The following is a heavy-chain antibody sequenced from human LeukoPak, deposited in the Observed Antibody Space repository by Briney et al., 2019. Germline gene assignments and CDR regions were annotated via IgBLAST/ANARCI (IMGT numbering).Heavy chain of an antibody. Sequence: ASVKVSCKASGYTFTSYDINWVRQATGQGLEWMGWMNPNSGNTGYAQKFQGRVTMTRNTSISTAYMELSSLRSEDTAVYYCARVDHYYDILTGYYRGRGSNWFDPWGQGTLVTVSS. D-gene: IGHD3-9*01. V-gene: IGHV1-8*01. CDR2: MNPNSGNT. CDR3: ARVDHYYDILTGYYRGRGSNWFDP. CDR1: GYTFTSYD. J-gene: IGHJ5*02.